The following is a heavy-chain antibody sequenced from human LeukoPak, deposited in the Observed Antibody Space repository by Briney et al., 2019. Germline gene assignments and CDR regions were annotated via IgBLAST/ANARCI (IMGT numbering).Heavy chain of an antibody. J-gene: IGHJ5*02. V-gene: IGHV1-18*01. D-gene: IGHD3-22*01. Sequence: ASVKVSCEASGYTFTSYGISWVRQAPGQGLEWMGWISAYNGNTNYAQKLQGRVTMTTDTSTSTAYMELRSLRSDDTAVYYCALDYYDSSGYWSGFDPWGQGTLVTVSS. CDR2: ISAYNGNT. CDR1: GYTFTSYG. CDR3: ALDYYDSSGYWSGFDP.